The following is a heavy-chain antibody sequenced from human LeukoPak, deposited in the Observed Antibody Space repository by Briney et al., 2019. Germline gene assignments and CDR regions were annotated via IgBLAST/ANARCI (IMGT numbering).Heavy chain of an antibody. CDR3: AKVPVLLWFGELLLDY. J-gene: IGHJ4*02. Sequence: GGSLRLSCAASGFIFSSYAMSWVRQAPGKGLEWVSAISGSGGSTYYADSVKGRFTISRDNSKNTLYLQMNSLRAEDTAVYYCAKVPVLLWFGELLLDYWGQGTLVTVSS. CDR1: GFIFSSYA. CDR2: ISGSGGST. V-gene: IGHV3-23*01. D-gene: IGHD3-10*01.